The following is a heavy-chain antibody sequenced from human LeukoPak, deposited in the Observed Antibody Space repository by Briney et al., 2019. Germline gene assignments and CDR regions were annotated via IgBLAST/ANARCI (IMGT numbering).Heavy chain of an antibody. V-gene: IGHV4-61*02. CDR3: AREARYYYDSSGYSPVY. CDR2: IYTSGST. D-gene: IGHD3-22*01. J-gene: IGHJ4*02. CDR1: GGSISSGSYY. Sequence: SETLSLTCTVSGGSISSGSYYWSWLRQPAGKGLEWIGRIYTSGSTNYNPSLKSRVTISVDTSKNQFSLKLSSVTAADTAVYYCAREARYYYDSSGYSPVYWGQGTLVTVSS.